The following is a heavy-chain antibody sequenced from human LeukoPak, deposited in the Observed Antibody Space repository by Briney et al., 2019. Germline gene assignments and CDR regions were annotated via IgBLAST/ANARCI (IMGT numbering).Heavy chain of an antibody. Sequence: GRSLRLSCAASGFTFGSYAMHWVRQAPGKGLEWVAVISYDGSNKYYADSVKGRFTISRDNSKNTLYLQMNSLRAEDTAVYYCARDGRGYSAWDDAFDIWGQGTMVTVSS. CDR3: ARDGRGYSAWDDAFDI. J-gene: IGHJ3*02. CDR1: GFTFGSYA. CDR2: ISYDGSNK. V-gene: IGHV3-30-3*01. D-gene: IGHD5-18*01.